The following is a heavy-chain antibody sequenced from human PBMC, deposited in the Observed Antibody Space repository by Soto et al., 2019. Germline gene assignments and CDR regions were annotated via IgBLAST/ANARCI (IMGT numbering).Heavy chain of an antibody. CDR2: ISAHNGNT. CDR3: ARGRYGDY. Sequence: QVHLVQSGAEVKKPGASVKVSCKASGYAFTSYGITWVRQAPGQGLEWMGWISAHNGNTDYAQKLQGRVIVTRDTSTSTAYMELRSLRSDDTAVYYCARGRYGDYWGQGALVTVSS. J-gene: IGHJ4*02. D-gene: IGHD1-1*01. V-gene: IGHV1-18*01. CDR1: GYAFTSYG.